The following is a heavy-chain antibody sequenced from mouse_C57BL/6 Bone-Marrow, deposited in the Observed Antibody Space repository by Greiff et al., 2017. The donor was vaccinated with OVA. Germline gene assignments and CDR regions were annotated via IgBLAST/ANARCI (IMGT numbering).Heavy chain of an antibody. CDR1: GYTFTSYG. V-gene: IGHV1-81*01. J-gene: IGHJ2*01. D-gene: IGHD1-1*01. Sequence: VQLVESGAELARPGASVKLSCKASGYTFTSYGISWVKQRTGQGLEWIGEIYPRSGNTYYNEKFKGKATLTADKSSSTAYMELRSLTSEDSAVYFCARDYGSSYPFYYWGKGTTLTVSS. CDR2: IYPRSGNT. CDR3: ARDYGSSYPFYY.